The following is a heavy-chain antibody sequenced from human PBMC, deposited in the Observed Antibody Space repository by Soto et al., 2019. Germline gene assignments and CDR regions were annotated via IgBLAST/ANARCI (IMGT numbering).Heavy chain of an antibody. J-gene: IGHJ6*02. D-gene: IGHD1-26*01. Sequence: QVQLVQSGAEVKKPGASVKVSCKASGYTFTSYDINWVRQATGQGLEWMGWMNPNSGNTGYAQKFQGRVTMTRNTSLSTSYMELSSLRSEDTAVYYCATTLWDTDYYYYGMDVWGQGTTVTVSS. CDR2: MNPNSGNT. V-gene: IGHV1-8*01. CDR1: GYTFTSYD. CDR3: ATTLWDTDYYYYGMDV.